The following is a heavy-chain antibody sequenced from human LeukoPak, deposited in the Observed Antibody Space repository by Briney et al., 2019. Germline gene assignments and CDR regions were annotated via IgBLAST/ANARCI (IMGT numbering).Heavy chain of an antibody. J-gene: IGHJ4*02. D-gene: IGHD5-12*01. Sequence: ASVKVSCKVSGYTLTELSMHWVRQAPGKGLEWMGGFDPEDGETIYAQKFQGRVTMTEDTSTDAAYMELSSLRSEDTAVYYCATALVATITGNFDYWGQGTLVTVSS. CDR1: GYTLTELS. CDR3: ATALVATITGNFDY. V-gene: IGHV1-24*01. CDR2: FDPEDGET.